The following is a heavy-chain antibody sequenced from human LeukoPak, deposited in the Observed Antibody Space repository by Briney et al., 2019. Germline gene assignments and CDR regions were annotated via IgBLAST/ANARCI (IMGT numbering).Heavy chain of an antibody. CDR2: VKSKTDGGTT. CDR1: GFTFDNAW. J-gene: IGHJ4*02. D-gene: IGHD1-26*01. Sequence: GGSLRLSCAASGFTFDNAWMNWVRQAPGKGLEWVGRVKSKTDGGTTDYAAPVKGRFTISRDDSENTPFLQLNSLKTEDTALYYCTTVGTTSPIAEEYFDYWGQGTLVTVSS. V-gene: IGHV3-15*01. CDR3: TTVGTTSPIAEEYFDY.